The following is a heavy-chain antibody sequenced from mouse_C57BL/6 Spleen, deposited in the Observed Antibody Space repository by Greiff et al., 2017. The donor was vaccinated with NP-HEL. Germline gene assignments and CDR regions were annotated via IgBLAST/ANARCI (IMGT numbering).Heavy chain of an antibody. CDR3: ARRGISPYYYAMDY. J-gene: IGHJ4*01. Sequence: VKLQESGPELVKPGASVKLSCKASGYTFTSYDINWVKQRPGQGLEWIGWIYPRDGSTKYNEKFKGKATLTVDTSSSTAYMELHSLTSEDSAVYFCARRGISPYYYAMDYWGQGTSVTVSS. V-gene: IGHV1-85*01. CDR2: IYPRDGST. CDR1: GYTFTSYD.